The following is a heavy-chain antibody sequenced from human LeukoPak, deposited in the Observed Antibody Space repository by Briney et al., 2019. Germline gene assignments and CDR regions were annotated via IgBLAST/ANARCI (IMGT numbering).Heavy chain of an antibody. D-gene: IGHD6-19*01. CDR2: ISSSSTI. J-gene: IGHJ4*02. CDR1: GFTFSDYY. CDR3: AKVAVVLNYFDY. V-gene: IGHV3-69-1*01. Sequence: PGGSLRLSCAASGFTFSDYYMNWVRQAPGKGLEWVSSISSSSTIYYADSVKGRFTISRDNAENSLYLQMNSLRAEDTAVYYCAKVAVVLNYFDYWGQGTLVTVSS.